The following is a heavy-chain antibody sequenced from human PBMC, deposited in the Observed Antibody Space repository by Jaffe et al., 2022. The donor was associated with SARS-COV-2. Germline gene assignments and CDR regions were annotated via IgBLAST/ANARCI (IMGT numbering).Heavy chain of an antibody. CDR2: ISSSSSYI. V-gene: IGHV3-21*01. J-gene: IGHJ4*02. CDR1: GFTFSSYS. Sequence: EVQLVESGGGLVKPGGSLRLSCAASGFTFSSYSMNWVRQAPGKGLEWVSSISSSSSYIYYADSVKGRFTISRDNAKNSLYLQMNSLRAEDTAVYYCARDMDYYDSSGYIFDYWGQGTLVTVSS. CDR3: ARDMDYYDSSGYIFDY. D-gene: IGHD3-22*01.